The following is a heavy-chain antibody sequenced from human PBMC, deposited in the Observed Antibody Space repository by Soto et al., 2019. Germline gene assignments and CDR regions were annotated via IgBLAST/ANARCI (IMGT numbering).Heavy chain of an antibody. J-gene: IGHJ4*02. CDR3: VRGWGRISDY. CDR1: GGSFSGYY. V-gene: IGHV4-34*01. Sequence: QVQLQQWGAGLLKPSETLSLTCAVYGGSFSGYYWSWIRQPPGKGLEWIGEINHSGSTNYNPSLKSRVTISVDTSKNQFSLKLSSVTAADTAVYYCVRGWGRISDYWGQGALVAVSS. CDR2: INHSGST. D-gene: IGHD7-27*01.